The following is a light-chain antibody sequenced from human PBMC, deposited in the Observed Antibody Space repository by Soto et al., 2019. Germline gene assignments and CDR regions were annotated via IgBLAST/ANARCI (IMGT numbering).Light chain of an antibody. V-gene: IGKV3-15*01. CDR1: QSFSSN. J-gene: IGKJ4*01. CDR2: GAS. Sequence: VMTQSPAILSVSPWERATLSCMASQSFSSNLAWYHHKPGQAPRLLIYGASTRATGIPARFSGSGSGTEFTLTISSLQHEDFAVDSCQQYNNWPPTFGGGTKVDIK. CDR3: QQYNNWPPT.